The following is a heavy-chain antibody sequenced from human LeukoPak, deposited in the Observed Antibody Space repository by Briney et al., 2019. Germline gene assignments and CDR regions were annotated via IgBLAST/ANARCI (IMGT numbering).Heavy chain of an antibody. Sequence: SETLSLTCTVSGGSISSYYWSWIRQPPGKGLEQIGSIYYSGSTYYNPSLKSRVTISVDTSKNQFSLKLSSVTAADTAVYYCARAYSSSWYMNWFDPWGQGTLVTVSS. CDR1: GGSISSYY. J-gene: IGHJ5*02. D-gene: IGHD6-13*01. V-gene: IGHV4-39*01. CDR3: ARAYSSSWYMNWFDP. CDR2: IYYSGST.